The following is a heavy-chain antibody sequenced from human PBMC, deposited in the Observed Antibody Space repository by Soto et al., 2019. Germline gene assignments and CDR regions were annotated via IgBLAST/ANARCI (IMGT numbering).Heavy chain of an antibody. J-gene: IGHJ6*02. CDR2: INHSGST. Sequence: PSETLSLTCAVYGGSFSGYYWSWIRQPPGKGLEWIGEINHSGSTNYNPSLKSRVTISVDTSKNQSSLKLSSVTAADTAVYYCARRYSSGWFQSGMDVWGQGTTVTVSS. CDR3: ARRYSSGWFQSGMDV. CDR1: GGSFSGYY. D-gene: IGHD6-19*01. V-gene: IGHV4-34*01.